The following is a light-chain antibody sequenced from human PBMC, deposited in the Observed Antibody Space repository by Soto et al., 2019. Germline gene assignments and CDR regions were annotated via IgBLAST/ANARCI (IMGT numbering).Light chain of an antibody. CDR1: QSISNY. V-gene: IGKV3-11*01. Sequence: WPGRPLWSPGQADPHACISCQSISNYLALYQQKLVLAPRLLIYVTFHRAAGIPARFSGSGSGTDFSFTISSLQPEDFSVYYCPPGRIWPLTFRPGT. CDR2: VTF. J-gene: IGKJ3*01. CDR3: PPGRIWPLT.